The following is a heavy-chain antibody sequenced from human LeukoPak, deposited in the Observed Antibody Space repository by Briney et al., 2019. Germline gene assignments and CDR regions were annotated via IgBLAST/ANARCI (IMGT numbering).Heavy chain of an antibody. CDR2: ISYDGRDK. Sequence: GGSLRLSCAVSGLTFRNYGMHWVRQAPGKGLEWVAIISYDGRDKYYADSVKGRFTISRDNPKNTLFLQMNSLRAEDTAVYYCAKDPSSSWSLYYFDYWGQGTLVTVSS. CDR1: GLTFRNYG. J-gene: IGHJ4*02. D-gene: IGHD6-13*01. CDR3: AKDPSSSWSLYYFDY. V-gene: IGHV3-30*18.